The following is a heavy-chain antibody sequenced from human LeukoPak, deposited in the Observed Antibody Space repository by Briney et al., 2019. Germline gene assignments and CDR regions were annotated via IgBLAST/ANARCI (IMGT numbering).Heavy chain of an antibody. V-gene: IGHV4-31*03. D-gene: IGHD3-3*01. J-gene: IGHJ4*02. CDR1: GGSISSGGYY. CDR2: IYYSGST. CDR3: ARNDDFWSGYWDY. Sequence: SETLSLTCTVSGGSISSGGYYWSWIRQHPGKGLEWIGYIYYSGSTYYNPSLKSRVTISVDTSKNQFSLKLSSVTAADTAVYYCARNDDFWSGYWDYWGQGTLVTVSS.